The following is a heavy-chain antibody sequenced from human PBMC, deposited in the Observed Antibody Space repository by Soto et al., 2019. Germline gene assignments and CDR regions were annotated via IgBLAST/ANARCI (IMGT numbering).Heavy chain of an antibody. CDR2: MNPNSGNT. J-gene: IGHJ6*02. Sequence: VKVSCKASGYTFTSYDINWVRQATGQGLEWMGWMNPNSGNTGYAQKFQGRVTMTRNTSISTAYMELSSLRSEDTAVYYCARGGNYDFWSGYWNYYYYGMDVWGQGTTVTVS. CDR3: ARGGNYDFWSGYWNYYYYGMDV. CDR1: GYTFTSYD. V-gene: IGHV1-8*01. D-gene: IGHD3-3*01.